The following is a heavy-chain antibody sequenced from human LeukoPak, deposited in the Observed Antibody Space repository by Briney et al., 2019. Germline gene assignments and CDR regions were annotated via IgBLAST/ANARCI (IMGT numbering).Heavy chain of an antibody. CDR1: GGSFSGYY. CDR2: INHSGST. Sequence: PSETLSLTCAVYGGSFSGYYWSWIRQPPGKGLEWIGEINHSGSTNYNPSLKSRVTISVDTSKNQFSLKLSSVTAADTAVYYCARHNNYYDILTGYHTNNWFDPWGQGTLVTVSS. J-gene: IGHJ5*02. CDR3: ARHNNYYDILTGYHTNNWFDP. D-gene: IGHD3-9*01. V-gene: IGHV4-34*01.